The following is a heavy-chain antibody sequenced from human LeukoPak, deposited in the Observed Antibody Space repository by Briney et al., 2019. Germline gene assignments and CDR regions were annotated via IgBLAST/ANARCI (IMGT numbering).Heavy chain of an antibody. Sequence: GASVKVSCKTSGYTFTNYVMNWVRQATGQGLEWMGWMNPNSGNTGYAQKFQGRVTMTRNTSISTAYMELSSLRSEDTAVYYCARAGGYCGRISCPYYFDYWGQGSLVAVSS. D-gene: IGHD2-15*01. J-gene: IGHJ4*02. CDR2: MNPNSGNT. CDR3: ARAGGYCGRISCPYYFDY. V-gene: IGHV1-8*01. CDR1: GYTFTNYV.